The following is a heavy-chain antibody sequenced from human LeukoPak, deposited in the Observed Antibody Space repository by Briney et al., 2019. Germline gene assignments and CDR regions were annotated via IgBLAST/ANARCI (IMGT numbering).Heavy chain of an antibody. CDR2: ISSNGGST. Sequence: GGSLRLPCSASGFTFSSYAMHWVRQAPGKGLEYVSAISSNGGSTYYADSVKGRFTISRDNSKNTLYLQMSSLRAEDTAVYYCARDPILGPPDYFDYWGRGTLVTVSS. V-gene: IGHV3-64D*06. CDR1: GFTFSSYA. CDR3: ARDPILGPPDYFDY. D-gene: IGHD1-14*01. J-gene: IGHJ4*02.